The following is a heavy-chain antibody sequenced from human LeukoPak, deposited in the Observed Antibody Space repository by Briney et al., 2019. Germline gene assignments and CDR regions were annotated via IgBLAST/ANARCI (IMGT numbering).Heavy chain of an antibody. CDR2: INPNSGGT. J-gene: IGHJ5*02. Sequence: ASVKVSCKASGYTFTGYYMHWVRQAPGQGLEWMGWINPNSGGTNYAQRFQGRVTMTRDTSISTAYMELSRLRSDDTAVYYCARDLNPYYYGSGSQGYWFDPWGQGTLVTVSS. V-gene: IGHV1-2*02. D-gene: IGHD3-10*01. CDR3: ARDLNPYYYGSGSQGYWFDP. CDR1: GYTFTGYY.